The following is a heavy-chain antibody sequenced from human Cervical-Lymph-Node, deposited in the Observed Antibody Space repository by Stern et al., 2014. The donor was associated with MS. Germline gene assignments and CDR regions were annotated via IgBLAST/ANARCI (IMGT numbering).Heavy chain of an antibody. CDR3: ARGDSEAPIYYFDY. J-gene: IGHJ4*02. V-gene: IGHV1-69*01. Sequence: QVQLVQSGAEVKKPGSSVKVSCQTSGGTFSTFAIGWVRKAPGKGLEWMGGITPLFDATNYAQKFQGRLTITADESTRTAYMDLSSLRPDDTAMYYCARGDSEAPIYYFDYWGQGTLVTVSS. D-gene: IGHD2-21*01. CDR2: ITPLFDAT. CDR1: GGTFSTFA.